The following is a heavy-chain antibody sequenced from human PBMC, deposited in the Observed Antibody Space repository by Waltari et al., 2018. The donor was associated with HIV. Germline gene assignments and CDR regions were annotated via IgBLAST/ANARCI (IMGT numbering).Heavy chain of an antibody. CDR3: ANMGGYYYDSSGYYYDFDY. D-gene: IGHD3-22*01. J-gene: IGHJ4*02. Sequence: EVQLVESGGGVVQPGGSLGLSCAASGFTFRSSSMNRVRQAPGKGLEWVSYISSSSSTIYYADSVKGRFTISRDNAKNSLYLQMNSLRAEDTAVYYCANMGGYYYDSSGYYYDFDYWGQGTLVTVSS. V-gene: IGHV3-48*01. CDR1: GFTFRSSS. CDR2: ISSSSSTI.